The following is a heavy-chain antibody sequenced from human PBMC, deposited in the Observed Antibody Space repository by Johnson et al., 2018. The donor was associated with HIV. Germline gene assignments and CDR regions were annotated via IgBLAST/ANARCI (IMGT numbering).Heavy chain of an antibody. J-gene: IGHJ3*01. V-gene: IGHV3-72*01. CDR3: ARRAYTSGWYAAFDL. D-gene: IGHD6-19*01. Sequence: VQLVESGGGLVQPGGSLRLSCAASGFTFSDHYMDWVRQAPGKGLEWVARTRDKANGYSTEYAASVQGRFTISRDASKDSLYLQMNSLKSEDTAVYFCARRAYTSGWYAAFDLWGQGTMVTVSS. CDR2: TRDKANGYST. CDR1: GFTFSDHY.